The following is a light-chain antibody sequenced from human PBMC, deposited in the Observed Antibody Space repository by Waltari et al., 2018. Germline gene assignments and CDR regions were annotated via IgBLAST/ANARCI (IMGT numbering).Light chain of an antibody. CDR1: QVISSY. CDR3: LQHNSYPIS. CDR2: GAT. V-gene: IGKV1-17*01. Sequence: DMQMTQSPSSLSASVGDTVTITCRARQVISSYLNWFQQKPGKAHKLLIYGATTLQSGVPSRFCGSGSGTEFILTISSLQPEDFAAYYCLQHNSYPISFGQGTKVEIK. J-gene: IGKJ2*03.